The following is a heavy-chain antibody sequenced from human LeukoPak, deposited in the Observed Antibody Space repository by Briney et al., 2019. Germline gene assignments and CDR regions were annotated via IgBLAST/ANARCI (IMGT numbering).Heavy chain of an antibody. V-gene: IGHV4-4*07. J-gene: IGHJ6*03. CDR3: ARGDPQLRGVAASSYYYYYMDV. CDR1: GGSISSYY. D-gene: IGHD6-6*01. CDR2: IYTSGST. Sequence: SETLSLTCTVSGGSISSYYWSWIRQPAGKGLEWIGRIYTSGSTNYNPSLKSRVTMSVDTSKNQFSLKLSSVTAAHTAVYYCARGDPQLRGVAASSYYYYYMDVWGKGTTVTVSS.